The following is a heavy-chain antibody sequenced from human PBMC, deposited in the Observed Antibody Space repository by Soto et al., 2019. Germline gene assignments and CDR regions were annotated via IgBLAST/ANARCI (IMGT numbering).Heavy chain of an antibody. CDR3: AKDRTDCYPPRTFDY. V-gene: IGHV3-23*01. D-gene: IGHD2-21*02. CDR1: GFTFSSYA. J-gene: IGHJ4*02. CDR2: ISGSGGSI. Sequence: GGSLRLSCAASGFTFSSYAMSWVRQAPGKGLEWVSAISGSGGSIYYADSVKGRFTISRDNSKNTLYLQMNSLRAEDTAVYYSAKDRTDCYPPRTFDYWGQGTLVTVSS.